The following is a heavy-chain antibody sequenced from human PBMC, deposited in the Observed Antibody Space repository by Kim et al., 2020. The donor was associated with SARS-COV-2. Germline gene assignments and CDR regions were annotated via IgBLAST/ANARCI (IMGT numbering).Heavy chain of an antibody. Sequence: GGSLRLSCAASGFTFSSYAMSWVRQAPGKGLEWVSAISGSGGSTYYADSVKGRVTISRDNSKNTLYLQMNSLRAEDTAVYYCAKVPGGVIEFDWGQGTLVTVSS. J-gene: IGHJ4*02. CDR1: GFTFSSYA. CDR2: ISGSGGST. CDR3: AKVPGGVIEFD. V-gene: IGHV3-23*01. D-gene: IGHD3-10*01.